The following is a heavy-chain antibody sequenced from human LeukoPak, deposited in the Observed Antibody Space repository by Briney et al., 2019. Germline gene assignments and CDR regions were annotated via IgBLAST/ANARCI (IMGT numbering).Heavy chain of an antibody. CDR3: AKDRSSSSFDY. D-gene: IGHD6-6*01. CDR1: GFTFSSYG. CDR2: ISYDGSNK. J-gene: IGHJ4*02. Sequence: PGRSLRLSCAASGFTFSSYGMHWVRQAPGKGLEWVPVISYDGSNKYYADSVKGRFTISRDNSKNTLYLQMNSLRAEDTAVYYCAKDRSSSSFDYWGQGTLVTVSS. V-gene: IGHV3-30*18.